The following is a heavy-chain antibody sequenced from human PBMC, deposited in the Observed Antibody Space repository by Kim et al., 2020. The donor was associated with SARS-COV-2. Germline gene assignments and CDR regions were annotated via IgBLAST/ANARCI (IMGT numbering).Heavy chain of an antibody. J-gene: IGHJ4*02. CDR3: ARDSYSRYDF. CDR2: IKPDGSAT. CDR1: GFTFTTSW. Sequence: GGSLRLSCAASGFTFTTSWMHWVRQAPGKGLVWVSYIKPDGSATDYADSVKGRFTMSRDNAKNMVYLQMDSLRAEDTAVYYCARDSYSRYDFWGQGILVTVSS. D-gene: IGHD2-21*01. V-gene: IGHV3-74*01.